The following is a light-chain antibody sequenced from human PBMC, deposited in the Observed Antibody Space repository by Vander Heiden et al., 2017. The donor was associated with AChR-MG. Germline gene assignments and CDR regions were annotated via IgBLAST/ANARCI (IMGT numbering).Light chain of an antibody. Sequence: EIVMTQSPPTLSVSPGERATLSCRASQSVSSSLAWYQQKPGQAPRLLIYGASTRATGIPVRFSGSGSGTEFTLTISSLQSEDFAVYYCQQYNNWPGYTFGQGTKLEIK. CDR3: QQYNNWPGYT. J-gene: IGKJ2*01. CDR1: QSVSSS. V-gene: IGKV3-15*01. CDR2: GAS.